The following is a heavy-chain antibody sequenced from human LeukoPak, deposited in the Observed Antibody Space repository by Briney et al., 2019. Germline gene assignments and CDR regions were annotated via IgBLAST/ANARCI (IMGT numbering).Heavy chain of an antibody. D-gene: IGHD3-22*01. CDR1: SGSCFGNY. CDR3: ARARGYDSSEIDY. V-gene: IGHV4-34*01. CDR2: INHSGST. Sequence: SETLSLICAVCSGSCFGNYWSGSRHPLAKGLEWIEKINHSGSTNYNPSLKSRVTISVATAKTQVSLKLGSVLAEDTGVYYCARARGYDSSEIDYWGQGTLVSVS. J-gene: IGHJ4*02.